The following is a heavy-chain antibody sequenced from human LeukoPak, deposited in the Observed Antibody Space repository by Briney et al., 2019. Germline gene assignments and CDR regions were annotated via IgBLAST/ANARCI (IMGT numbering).Heavy chain of an antibody. V-gene: IGHV1-8*01. CDR3: AREMNPYYYYGMDV. CDR1: GYTFTSYD. D-gene: IGHD1-14*01. Sequence: ASVKVSCKASGYTFTSYDISWVRQATGQGLEWMGWMNPNSGNTGYAQKFQGRVTMTRNTSITTAYMELSSLTSEDTAVYYCAREMNPYYYYGMDVWGQGTTVTVSS. CDR2: MNPNSGNT. J-gene: IGHJ6*02.